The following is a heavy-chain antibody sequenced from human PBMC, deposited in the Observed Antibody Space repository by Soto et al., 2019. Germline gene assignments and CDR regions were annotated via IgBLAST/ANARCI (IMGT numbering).Heavy chain of an antibody. CDR2: IYYSGST. Sequence: QRPLQESGPGLVKPSETISLTCTGCGGSISSSSYYWGWIRQPPVKGLAWIGSIYYSGSTYYHPSRKSRANIAVDTSKNPFSLMLSSVTAADTAVYYCARSLMTIAPEAGWGQGTLVNVSS. V-gene: IGHV4-39*01. J-gene: IGHJ4*02. D-gene: IGHD4-17*01. CDR1: GGSISSSSYY. CDR3: ARSLMTIAPEAG.